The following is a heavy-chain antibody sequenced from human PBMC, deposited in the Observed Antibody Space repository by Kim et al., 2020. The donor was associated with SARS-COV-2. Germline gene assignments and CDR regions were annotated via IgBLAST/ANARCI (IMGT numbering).Heavy chain of an antibody. CDR1: GFTFSSYG. V-gene: IGHV3-30*18. J-gene: IGHJ6*02. CDR3: AKGKKINYDFWSGPWAGMDV. CDR2: ISYDGSNK. Sequence: GGSLRLSCAASGFTFSSYGMHWVRQAPGKGLGWVAVISYDGSNKYYADSVKGRFTISRDNSKNTLYLQMNSLRAEDTAVYYCAKGKKINYDFWSGPWAGMDVWGQGTTVTVSS. D-gene: IGHD3-3*01.